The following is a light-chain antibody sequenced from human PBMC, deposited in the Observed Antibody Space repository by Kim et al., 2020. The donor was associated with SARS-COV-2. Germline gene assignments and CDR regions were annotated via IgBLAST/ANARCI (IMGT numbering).Light chain of an antibody. J-gene: IGKJ2*01. V-gene: IGKV1-5*03. CDR1: QTISSR. CDR2: EAS. Sequence: SAAVGASVTMTGRASQTISSRMAWYQQKPGKVPTLLIYEASTLESGVPSRFSGSRSGTEFTLTISSLQPDDFATYYCQQYNDYSATFGQGTKLEI. CDR3: QQYNDYSAT.